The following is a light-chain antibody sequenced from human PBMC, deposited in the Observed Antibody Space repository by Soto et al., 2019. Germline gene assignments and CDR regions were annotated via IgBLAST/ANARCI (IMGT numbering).Light chain of an antibody. J-gene: IGLJ1*01. V-gene: IGLV1-51*01. CDR1: SSNIGGNS. CDR3: CSYAGGITLYV. Sequence: QSVLTQPPSVSAAPGQKVTISCSGSSSNIGGNSVSWYQQLPGTAPKLLIYDDNKRPSGIPDRFSGSKSGTSATLGITGFQTGDEADYYCCSYAGGITLYVFGTGTKVTVL. CDR2: DDN.